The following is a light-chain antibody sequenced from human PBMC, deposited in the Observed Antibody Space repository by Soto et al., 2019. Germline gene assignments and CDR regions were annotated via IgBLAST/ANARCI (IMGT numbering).Light chain of an antibody. V-gene: IGLV2-18*02. CDR1: SSDIGSYNR. CDR2: EVN. CDR3: NSFTTSSTYV. J-gene: IGLJ1*01. Sequence: QSVLTQPASVSGSPGQSTTISCTGTSSDIGSYNRVSWYQQPPGTAPKLIIYEVNNRPSGVPDRFSGSKSGNTASLTISGLQAEEEADYYCNSFTTSSTYVFGTGTKVTVL.